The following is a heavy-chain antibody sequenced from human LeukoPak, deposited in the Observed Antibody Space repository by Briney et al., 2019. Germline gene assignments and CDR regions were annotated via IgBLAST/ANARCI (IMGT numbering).Heavy chain of an antibody. Sequence: GRSLRLSCAASGFTFSSYGMHWVRQAPGKGLEWVAVISYDGSNKYYADSVKGRFTISRDNSKNTLYLQMNSLGAEDTAVYYCAKYPDEIQWLRPPFTGGQGTLVTVSS. CDR1: GFTFSSYG. CDR2: ISYDGSNK. J-gene: IGHJ4*02. V-gene: IGHV3-30*18. D-gene: IGHD5-12*01. CDR3: AKYPDEIQWLRPPFT.